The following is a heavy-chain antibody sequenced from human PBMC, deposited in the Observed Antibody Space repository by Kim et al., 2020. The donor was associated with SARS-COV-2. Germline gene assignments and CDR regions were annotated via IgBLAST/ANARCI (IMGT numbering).Heavy chain of an antibody. D-gene: IGHD3-22*01. Sequence: GGSLRLSCAASGFTFSDYYMSWIRQAPGKGLEWVSYISSSSSYTNYADSVKGRFTISRDNAKNSLYLQMNSLRAEDTAVYYCARITEGNYDSSGYFDYWGQGTLVTVSS. J-gene: IGHJ4*02. V-gene: IGHV3-11*06. CDR3: ARITEGNYDSSGYFDY. CDR2: ISSSSSYT. CDR1: GFTFSDYY.